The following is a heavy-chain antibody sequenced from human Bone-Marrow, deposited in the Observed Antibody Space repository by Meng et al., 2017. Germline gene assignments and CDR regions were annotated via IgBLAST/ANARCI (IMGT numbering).Heavy chain of an antibody. J-gene: IGHJ6*02. CDR3: AKGLYIAAAGRTLYYYYGMDV. CDR2: ISGSGGST. Sequence: GESLKISCAASGFTFSSYEMNWVRQAPGKGLEWVSAISGSGGSTYYADSVKGRFTISRDNSKNTLYPQMNSLRAEDTAVYYCAKGLYIAAAGRTLYYYYGMDVWGQGTTVTVSS. CDR1: GFTFSSYE. V-gene: IGHV3-23*01. D-gene: IGHD6-13*01.